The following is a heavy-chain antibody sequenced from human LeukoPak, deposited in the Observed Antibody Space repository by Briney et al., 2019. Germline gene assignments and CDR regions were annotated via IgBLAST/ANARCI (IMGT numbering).Heavy chain of an antibody. Sequence: PGGSLGLSCAASGFTFSSDDMHWVRQATGKGLEWVSAIGTAGDTYYPGSVKGRFTISRENAKNSLYLQMNSLRAEDTAVYYCARSGLEVAGIDYWGQGTLVTVSS. J-gene: IGHJ4*02. V-gene: IGHV3-13*01. D-gene: IGHD6-19*01. CDR3: ARSGLEVAGIDY. CDR2: IGTAGDT. CDR1: GFTFSSDD.